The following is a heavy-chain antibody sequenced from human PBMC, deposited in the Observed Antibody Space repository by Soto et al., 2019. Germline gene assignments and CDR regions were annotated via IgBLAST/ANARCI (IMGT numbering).Heavy chain of an antibody. J-gene: IGHJ6*02. D-gene: IGHD2-2*01. V-gene: IGHV4-39*01. CDR2: IYYSGST. Sequence: SETLSLTCTVSGGSISSSSYYWGWIRQPPGKGLEWIGSIYYSGSTYYNPSLKSRVTISVDTSKNQFSLKLSSVTAADTAVYYCARSIMCSSTTCGGPYYYYYYGMDVWGQGTTVTVSS. CDR1: GGSISSSSYY. CDR3: ARSIMCSSTTCGGPYYYYYYGMDV.